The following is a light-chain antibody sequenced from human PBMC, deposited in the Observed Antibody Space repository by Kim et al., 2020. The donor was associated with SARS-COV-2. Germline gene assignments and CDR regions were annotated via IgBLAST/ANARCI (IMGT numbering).Light chain of an antibody. J-gene: IGLJ2*01. CDR1: SSNIGAGYD. CDR3: QSYDSNLSGWV. V-gene: IGLV1-40*01. Sequence: RVTISCTGSSSNIGAGYDVHWYQQLPGTAPKLLIYGNSNRPSGVPDRFSGSKSGTSASLAITGLQAEDEADYYCQSYDSNLSGWVFGGGTKVTV. CDR2: GNS.